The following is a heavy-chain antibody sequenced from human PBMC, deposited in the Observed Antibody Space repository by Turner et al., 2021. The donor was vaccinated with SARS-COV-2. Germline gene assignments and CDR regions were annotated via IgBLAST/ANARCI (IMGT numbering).Heavy chain of an antibody. Sequence: EVQLVESGGGLVQPGGSLRLSCAASGFTFSSYDLPWVRQATGKGLEWVSGIGTAGDPYYPGSVKGRFTISRENAKNSLYLQMNSLRAGDTAVYYCARGRGYCSSTSCYTNDALDIWGQGTMVTISS. CDR2: IGTAGDP. CDR3: ARGRGYCSSTSCYTNDALDI. J-gene: IGHJ3*02. CDR1: GFTFSSYD. D-gene: IGHD2-2*02. V-gene: IGHV3-13*05.